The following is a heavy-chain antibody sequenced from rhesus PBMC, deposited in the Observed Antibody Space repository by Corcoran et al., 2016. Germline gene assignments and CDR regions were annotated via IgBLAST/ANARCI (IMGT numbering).Heavy chain of an antibody. CDR1: GGSISSNY. V-gene: IGHV4S11*01. CDR3: ARLSTVDY. D-gene: IGHD2-15*01. CDR2: IYGSGSSS. J-gene: IGHJ4*01. Sequence: QVQLQESGPGLVKPLETLSLPCAVSGGSISSNYWSWIRQAPGKGLEWNGYIYGSGSSSNYNPTLKSRVTLSVDTSKNQLSLKLSSVTAADTAVYYCARLSTVDYWGQGVLVTVSS.